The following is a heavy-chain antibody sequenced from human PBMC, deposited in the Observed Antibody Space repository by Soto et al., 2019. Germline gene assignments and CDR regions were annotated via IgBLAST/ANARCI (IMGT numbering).Heavy chain of an antibody. CDR3: ARLAAMEDY. CDR1: GFTFSSYG. CDR2: IWYDGSDK. Sequence: QVQLVESGGGVVQPGRSLRLSCAASGFTFSSYGMHWVRQAPGKGLEWVAVIWYDGSDKYYADSVKGRFTISRDNSKNTLYLQMNSLRAEDTAVYYCARLAAMEDYWGQGTLVTVSS. V-gene: IGHV3-33*01. J-gene: IGHJ4*02. D-gene: IGHD5-18*01.